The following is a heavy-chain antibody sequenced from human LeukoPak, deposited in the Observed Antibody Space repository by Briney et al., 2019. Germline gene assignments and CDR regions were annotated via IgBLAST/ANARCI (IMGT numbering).Heavy chain of an antibody. J-gene: IGHJ4*02. Sequence: SETLSLTCTVSGGSISRYYWSWIRQPPGKGLEWIGYIYYTGSTNYNPSLKSRVTISVDTSKNQFSLKLSPVTAADTAVYYCNGGSSWDPYNYWGQGILVTVSS. CDR2: IYYTGST. D-gene: IGHD6-13*01. CDR1: GGSISRYY. CDR3: NGGSSWDPYNY. V-gene: IGHV4-59*01.